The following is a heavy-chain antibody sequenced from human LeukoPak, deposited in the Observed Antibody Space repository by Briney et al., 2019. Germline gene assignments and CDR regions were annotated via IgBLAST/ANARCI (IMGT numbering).Heavy chain of an antibody. V-gene: IGHV4-30-4*08. CDR1: GRSLDSGNFY. Sequence: KPSETLSLTCTVSGRSLDSGNFYWSWIRQPPGKGLEWIGYIYFSGNTYYNPSLKSRVTISLDMSKNQFSLKLSSVTAADTAVYYCAREIAVAGSAFDIWGQGTMVAVSS. CDR2: IYFSGNT. CDR3: AREIAVAGSAFDI. D-gene: IGHD6-19*01. J-gene: IGHJ3*02.